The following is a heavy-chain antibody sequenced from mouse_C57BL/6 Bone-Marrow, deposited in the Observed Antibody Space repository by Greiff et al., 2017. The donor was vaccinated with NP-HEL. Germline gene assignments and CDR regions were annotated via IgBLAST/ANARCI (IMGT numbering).Heavy chain of an antibody. CDR2: IDPNSGGT. J-gene: IGHJ2*01. V-gene: IGHV1-72*01. D-gene: IGHD2-4*01. CDR3: ATAHDNDNDY. CDR1: GYTFTSYW. Sequence: QVQLQQPGAELVKPGASVKLSCKASGYTFTSYWMHWVKQRPGRGLEWIGRIDPNSGGTKYNEQFKSKATLTVDKPSSTAYMQLSSLTSEGSAVYYGATAHDNDNDYWGQGTPLTVSS.